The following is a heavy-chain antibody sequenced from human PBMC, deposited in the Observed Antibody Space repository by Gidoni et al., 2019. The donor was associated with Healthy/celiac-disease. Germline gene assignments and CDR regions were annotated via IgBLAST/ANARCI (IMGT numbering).Heavy chain of an antibody. CDR3: ARLCSGGSCNPPYYYYGMDV. CDR1: GYSFTSYW. CDR2: DDPSDSYT. J-gene: IGHJ6*02. V-gene: IGHV5-10-1*01. D-gene: IGHD2-15*01. Sequence: EVQLVQSGAEVKKPGESLRISCTGSGYSFTSYWISWVRQMPGKGLEWMGRDDPSDSYTNYSPSFQGHVTISADKSISTAYLHWSSLKASDTAMYYCARLCSGGSCNPPYYYYGMDVWGQGTTVTVSS.